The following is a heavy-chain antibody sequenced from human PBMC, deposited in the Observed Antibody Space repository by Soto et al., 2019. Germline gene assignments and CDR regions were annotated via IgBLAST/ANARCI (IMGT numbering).Heavy chain of an antibody. V-gene: IGHV1-2*04. CDR1: GYTFTGYY. D-gene: IGHD5-12*01. J-gene: IGHJ6*02. CDR2: INPNSGGT. Sequence: ASVKVSCKASGYTFTGYYMHWVRQAPGQGLEWMGWINPNSGGTNYAQKFQGWVTMTRDTSISTAYMELSRLRSDDTAVYYCARGGVVATINLVYYYYYGMDVWGQGPRSPSP. CDR3: ARGGVVATINLVYYYYYGMDV.